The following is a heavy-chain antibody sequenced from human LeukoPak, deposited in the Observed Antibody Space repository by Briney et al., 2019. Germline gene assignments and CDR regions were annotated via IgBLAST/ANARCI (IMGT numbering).Heavy chain of an antibody. CDR1: GYTFTGNY. J-gene: IGHJ4*02. Sequence: GASVKVSCKASGYTFTGNYMHWVRQAPGQGLEWMGWIDPNSGGTNYAQKFQDRVTMTRDTSISTAYMELSRLRSDDTAVYYCARGSWLANFDYWGQGTLVTVSS. D-gene: IGHD6-19*01. CDR3: ARGSWLANFDY. CDR2: IDPNSGGT. V-gene: IGHV1-2*02.